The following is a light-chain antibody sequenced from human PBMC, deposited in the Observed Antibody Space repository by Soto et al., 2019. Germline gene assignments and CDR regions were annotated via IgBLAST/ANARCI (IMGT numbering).Light chain of an antibody. Sequence: QSALTQPASVSGSPGQSITISCTGTSSDVGSYNLVSWYQQHPGKAPKLMIYEVSKRPSGVSNRFSGSKSGNTASLTISGLQAEDEADYYCSSYAGSSTYVFGTGTKLTVL. V-gene: IGLV2-23*02. CDR3: SSYAGSSTYV. CDR1: SSDVGSYNL. CDR2: EVS. J-gene: IGLJ1*01.